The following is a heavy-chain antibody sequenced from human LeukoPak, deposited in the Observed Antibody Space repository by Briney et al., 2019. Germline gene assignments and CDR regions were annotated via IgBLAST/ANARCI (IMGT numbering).Heavy chain of an antibody. CDR3: ARVFVRYVWGSYRYPFDY. D-gene: IGHD3-16*02. CDR2: IYYSGST. V-gene: IGHV4-39*01. CDR1: GGSISSSSYY. J-gene: IGHJ4*02. Sequence: PSETLSLTCTVSGGSISSSSYYWGWIRQPPGKGLEWIGSIYYSGSTYYNPSLKSRVTISVDTSKNQFSLKLSSVTAADTAVYYCARVFVRYVWGSYRYPFDYWGQGTLVTVSS.